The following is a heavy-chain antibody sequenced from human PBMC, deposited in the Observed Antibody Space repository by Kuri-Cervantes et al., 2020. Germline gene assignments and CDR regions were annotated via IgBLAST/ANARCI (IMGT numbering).Heavy chain of an antibody. Sequence: GESLKISCAASGFTFGSYAMHWVRQAPGKGLEWVAVISYDGSNKYYADSVKGRFTISRDNSKNTLYLQMNSPRAEDTAVYYCARESRAARPMVYYFDYWGQGTLVTVSS. CDR3: ARESRAARPMVYYFDY. J-gene: IGHJ4*02. CDR2: ISYDGSNK. D-gene: IGHD6-6*01. V-gene: IGHV3-30-3*01. CDR1: GFTFGSYA.